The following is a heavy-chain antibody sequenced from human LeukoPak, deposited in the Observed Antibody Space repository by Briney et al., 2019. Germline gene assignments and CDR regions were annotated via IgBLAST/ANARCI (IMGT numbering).Heavy chain of an antibody. CDR3: ARDLFLGTPDFFDY. CDR2: ISFDGRIK. J-gene: IGHJ4*02. Sequence: PGGSLRLSCAASGFTFSSYGMHWLRQAPGRGLEWVGVISFDGRIKDYADSVKGRFTISRDDSKNTLYVHMNSLRSDDTAVYFCARDLFLGTPDFFDYWGQGTLVTVSS. CDR1: GFTFSSYG. D-gene: IGHD3-16*01. V-gene: IGHV3-30*19.